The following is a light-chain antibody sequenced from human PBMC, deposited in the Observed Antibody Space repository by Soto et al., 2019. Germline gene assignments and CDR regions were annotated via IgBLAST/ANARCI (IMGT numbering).Light chain of an antibody. CDR1: SSDVGGHNY. Sequence: QSALTQPASVSGSPGQSITISCTGTSSDVGGHNYVSWYRHHPGKAPKLMIYEVSNRPSGVSNRFSGSKSDNTASLTISGLQAEDEADYYCSSYTSSSTWVFGGGTQLTAL. J-gene: IGLJ3*02. V-gene: IGLV2-14*01. CDR3: SSYTSSSTWV. CDR2: EVS.